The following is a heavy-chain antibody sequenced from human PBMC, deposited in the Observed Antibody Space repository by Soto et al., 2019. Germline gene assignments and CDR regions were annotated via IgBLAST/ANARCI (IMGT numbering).Heavy chain of an antibody. CDR3: ARYSSGYYFNAENWFDP. J-gene: IGHJ5*02. CDR1: GFTFSSYS. Sequence: GSLRLSCAASGFTFSSYSMNWVRQAPGKGLEWVSYISSSSSTIYYADSVKGRFTISRDNAKKSLYLQMNSLRAEDTAVYYCARYSSGYYFNAENWFDPWGQGTLVTVSS. D-gene: IGHD3-22*01. V-gene: IGHV3-48*01. CDR2: ISSSSSTI.